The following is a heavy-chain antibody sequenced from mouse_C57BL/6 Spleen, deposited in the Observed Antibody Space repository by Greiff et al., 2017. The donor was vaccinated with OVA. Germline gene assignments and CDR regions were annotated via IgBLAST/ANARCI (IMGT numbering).Heavy chain of an antibody. Sequence: DVKLVESGGGLVKPGGSLKLSCAASGFTFSDYGMHWVRQAPEKGLEWVAYISSGSSTIYYADTVKGRFTISRDNAKNTLFLQMTSLRSEDTAMYYCARESNYRYYFDYWGKGTTLTVSS. CDR1: GFTFSDYG. CDR2: ISSGSSTI. J-gene: IGHJ2*01. CDR3: ARESNYRYYFDY. V-gene: IGHV5-17*01. D-gene: IGHD2-5*01.